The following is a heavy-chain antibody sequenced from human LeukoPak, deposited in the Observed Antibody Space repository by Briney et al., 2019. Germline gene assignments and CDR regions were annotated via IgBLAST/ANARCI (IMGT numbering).Heavy chain of an antibody. Sequence: PSETLSLTCTVSSASMSYYYWSWIRQPPGKGLEWLGYMHDTGSANYNPSLKSRVSISVDLSKNQFSLRLTSVTAADTAVYFCARLEFSLWYVFDHWGQGTLVTVSS. CDR2: MHDTGSA. J-gene: IGHJ4*02. CDR3: ARLEFSLWYVFDH. CDR1: SASMSYYY. D-gene: IGHD6-13*01. V-gene: IGHV4-59*12.